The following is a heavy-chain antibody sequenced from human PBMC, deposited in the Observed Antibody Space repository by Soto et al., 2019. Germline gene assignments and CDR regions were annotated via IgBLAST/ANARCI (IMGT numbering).Heavy chain of an antibody. J-gene: IGHJ6*02. D-gene: IGHD2-15*01. CDR3: ASFGGGYCSGGSCYSTKEYYYYGMDV. V-gene: IGHV5-10-1*01. CDR1: GYSFISYW. CDR2: IDPSDSYT. Sequence: GESLKISCKGSGYSFISYWISWVRQMPGKGLEWMGRIDPSDSYTNYSPSFQGHVTISADKSISTAYLQWSSLKASDTAMYYCASFGGGYCSGGSCYSTKEYYYYGMDVWGQGTTVTASS.